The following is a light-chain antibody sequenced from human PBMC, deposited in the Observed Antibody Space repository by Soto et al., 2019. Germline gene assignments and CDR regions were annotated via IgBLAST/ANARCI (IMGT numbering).Light chain of an antibody. Sequence: EIVLTQSPGTLSLSPGERTTLSCRASQNIRSNYLARYQQKPGQAPRLLIYGASSGETGIPDRFVGSGSETEFIRPIYRLEPEDCEVYYCHQYGSSNHTFGGGTKVDIK. V-gene: IGKV3-20*01. J-gene: IGKJ4*01. CDR3: HQYGSSNHT. CDR2: GAS. CDR1: QNIRSNY.